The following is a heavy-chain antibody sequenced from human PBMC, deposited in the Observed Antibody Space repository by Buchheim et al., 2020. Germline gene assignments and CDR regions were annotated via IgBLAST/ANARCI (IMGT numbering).Heavy chain of an antibody. CDR3: AKDLGRVIISPPAAFDY. CDR2: FSGSGGST. V-gene: IGHV3-23*01. CDR1: GFTFSSYA. Sequence: EVQLLESGGGLVQPGGSLRLSCAASGFTFSSYAMSWVRQAPGKGLEWVSAFSGSGGSTYYADSVKGRFTISRDNSKNTLYLQMNSLRAEDTAVYYCAKDLGRVIISPPAAFDYWGQGTL. D-gene: IGHD3-10*01. J-gene: IGHJ4*02.